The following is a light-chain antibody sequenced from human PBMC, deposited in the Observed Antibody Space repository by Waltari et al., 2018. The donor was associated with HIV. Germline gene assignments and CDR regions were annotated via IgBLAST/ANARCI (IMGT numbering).Light chain of an antibody. CDR2: GNH. V-gene: IGLV1-40*01. CDR3: QSYDSTLSGWV. CDR1: SSNIGAQYD. J-gene: IGLJ3*02. Sequence: QSVLTQPPSVSVAPGQRVTISSTGTSSNIGAQYDVHWYRQLPGPAPQVLIYGNHKRTSEVHDRFSCSKSGTSASLAITGLQPEDESDYHCQSYDSTLSGWVFGGGTKLTVL.